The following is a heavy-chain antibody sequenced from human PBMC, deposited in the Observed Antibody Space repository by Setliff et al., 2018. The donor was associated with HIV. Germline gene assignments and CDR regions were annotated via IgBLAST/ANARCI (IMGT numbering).Heavy chain of an antibody. CDR2: FNAGNLNT. Sequence: ASVKVSCKSSGYIFTNYAIHWVRQAPGQRLEWMGGFNAGNLNTKYSQKFQGRVTFTGDTSASTTYMELSSLRSEDTAVYYCARDRLNVYSSGWGVGYWGQGTLVTVSS. D-gene: IGHD6-25*01. CDR1: GYIFTNYA. V-gene: IGHV1-3*01. J-gene: IGHJ4*02. CDR3: ARDRLNVYSSGWGVGY.